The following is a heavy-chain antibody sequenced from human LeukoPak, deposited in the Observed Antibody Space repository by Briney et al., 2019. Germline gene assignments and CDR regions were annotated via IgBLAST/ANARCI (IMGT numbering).Heavy chain of an antibody. J-gene: IGHJ3*02. D-gene: IGHD3-22*01. CDR2: FDPEDGET. Sequence: ASVKVSCKASGYIFSGYYMHWVRQAPGKGLEWMGGFDPEDGETIYAQKFQGRVTMTEDTSTDTAYMELSSLRSEDTAVYYCATDEFSSGDVNAFDIWGQGTMVTVSS. CDR1: GYIFSGYY. V-gene: IGHV1-24*01. CDR3: ATDEFSSGDVNAFDI.